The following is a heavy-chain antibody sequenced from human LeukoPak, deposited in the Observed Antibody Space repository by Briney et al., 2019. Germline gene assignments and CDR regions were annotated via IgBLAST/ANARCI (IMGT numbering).Heavy chain of an antibody. CDR1: EFTFSTYN. CDR2: ISSSSSSI. V-gene: IGHV3-48*01. Sequence: GGSLRLSCAASEFTFSTYNMNWVRQAPGKGLEWVSYISSSSSSIYYADSVKGRFTISRDNAKNSLYPQMNSLRAEDTAVYYCARDRTPSGMDVWGQGTTVTVSS. J-gene: IGHJ6*02. CDR3: ARDRTPSGMDV.